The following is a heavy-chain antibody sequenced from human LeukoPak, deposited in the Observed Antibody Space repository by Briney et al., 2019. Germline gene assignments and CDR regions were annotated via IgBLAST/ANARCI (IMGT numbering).Heavy chain of an antibody. CDR2: ISSNGGST. Sequence: GGSLRLSCAASGFTFSSYAMHWVRQAPGKGLEYVSAISSNGGSTYYANSVKGRFTIPRDNSKNTLYLQMGSLRAEDMAVYYCARDGLDCSSTSCYGDYWGQGTLVTVSS. V-gene: IGHV3-64*01. D-gene: IGHD2-2*01. CDR3: ARDGLDCSSTSCYGDY. CDR1: GFTFSSYA. J-gene: IGHJ4*02.